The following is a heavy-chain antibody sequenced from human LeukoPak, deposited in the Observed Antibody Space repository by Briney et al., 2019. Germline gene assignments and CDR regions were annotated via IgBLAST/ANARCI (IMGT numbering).Heavy chain of an antibody. CDR2: IYYSGGT. Sequence: PSETLSLTCTVSGGSISSSSYYWGWIRQPPGKGLEWIGSIYYSGGTYYNPSLKSRVTISVDTSKNQFSLKLSSVTAADTAVYYCARTRGYSGYDYYYYGMDVWGQGTTVTVSS. D-gene: IGHD5-12*01. J-gene: IGHJ6*02. CDR3: ARTRGYSGYDYYYYGMDV. V-gene: IGHV4-39*01. CDR1: GGSISSSSYY.